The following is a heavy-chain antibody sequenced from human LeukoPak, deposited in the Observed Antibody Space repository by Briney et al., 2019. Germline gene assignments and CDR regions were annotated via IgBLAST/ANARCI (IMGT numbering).Heavy chain of an antibody. CDR1: GFTFSSYA. CDR3: ARGPSHSSCYYYYFDY. J-gene: IGHJ4*02. D-gene: IGHD3-22*01. CDR2: ISGSGDNT. V-gene: IGHV3-23*01. Sequence: GGSLRLSCAASGFTFSSYAMNWVRQAPGKGLEWISSISGSGDNTYYADSVKGRFTISRDNSKNTLYLQMNSLRAEDTAVYYCARGPSHSSCYYYYFDYWGQGTLVTVSS.